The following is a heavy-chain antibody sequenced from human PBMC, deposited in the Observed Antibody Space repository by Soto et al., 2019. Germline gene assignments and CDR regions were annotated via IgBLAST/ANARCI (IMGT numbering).Heavy chain of an antibody. CDR3: AREGLITRTRYYYYGMDV. Sequence: QVQLQESGPGLVKPSETLSLTCTVSGGSISSYYWSWIRQPPGKGLEWIGYIYYSGSTNYNPSLKSRVTISVDTSKNQFSLKLSSVTAADTAVYYCAREGLITRTRYYYYGMDVWGQGTTVTVSS. CDR1: GGSISSYY. J-gene: IGHJ6*02. D-gene: IGHD1-7*01. V-gene: IGHV4-59*01. CDR2: IYYSGST.